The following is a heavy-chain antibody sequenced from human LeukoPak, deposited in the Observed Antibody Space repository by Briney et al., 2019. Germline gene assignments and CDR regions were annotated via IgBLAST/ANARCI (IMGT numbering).Heavy chain of an antibody. CDR3: ARNRDGYNSFDY. Sequence: SETLSLTCTVSGGSINNGGYYWSWTRQHPGKGLEWIGYIYYSGSSYYNPSLRSRVTISVDTSKNHFSLKLSSVTAADTAVYYCARNRDGYNSFDYWGQGTLVTVSS. J-gene: IGHJ4*02. CDR1: GGSINNGGYY. D-gene: IGHD5-24*01. V-gene: IGHV4-31*03. CDR2: IYYSGSS.